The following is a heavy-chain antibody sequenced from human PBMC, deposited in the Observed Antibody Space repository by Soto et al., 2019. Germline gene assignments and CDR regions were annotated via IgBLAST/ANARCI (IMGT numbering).Heavy chain of an antibody. Sequence: PGRPKSHPCAAAGGTFSSYGMHWVRKKPGKGLEWVALRSYDGSNKYYADSVKGRFTIARDNSKNTLYLQMNSLRAEDTAVYYCAKDQFRVGFIDVMLTANYVMDFWRQRTTVTVSS. J-gene: IGHJ6*01. D-gene: IGHD3-3*01. CDR2: RSYDGSNK. CDR1: GGTFSSYG. CDR3: AKDQFRVGFIDVMLTANYVMDF. V-gene: IGHV3-30*18.